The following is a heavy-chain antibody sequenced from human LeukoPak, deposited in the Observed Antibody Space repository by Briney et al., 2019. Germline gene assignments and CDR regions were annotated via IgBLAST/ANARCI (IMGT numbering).Heavy chain of an antibody. CDR3: ARVTWKTIIAAPDY. V-gene: IGHV1-2*06. Sequence: ASVKVSCKTSGYTFTYYYIHWVRQAPGQGLEWMGQLNPHTGGANYAQKFQGRVSMTRDASINTAYMEVTRLTSDDTAVYYCARVTWKTIIAAPDYWGQGTLVTVSS. J-gene: IGHJ4*02. D-gene: IGHD3-3*01. CDR1: GYTFTYYY. CDR2: LNPHTGGA.